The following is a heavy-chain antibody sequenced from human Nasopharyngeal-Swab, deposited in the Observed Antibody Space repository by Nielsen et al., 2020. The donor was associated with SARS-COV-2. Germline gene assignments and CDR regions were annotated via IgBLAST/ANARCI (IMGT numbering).Heavy chain of an antibody. CDR3: ARDIYYVGATTTPYYYYGMDV. CDR2: INTDASRT. V-gene: IGHV3-74*01. Sequence: GESLKISCAASGFTLSNYWIHWVRQTPGKGLLWVSRINTDASRTSYADSVKGRFTISRDNAKNTVYLQMNSLRAEDTAVYYCARDIYYVGATTTPYYYYGMDVWGQGTTVTVSS. CDR1: GFTLSNYW. D-gene: IGHD1-26*01. J-gene: IGHJ6*02.